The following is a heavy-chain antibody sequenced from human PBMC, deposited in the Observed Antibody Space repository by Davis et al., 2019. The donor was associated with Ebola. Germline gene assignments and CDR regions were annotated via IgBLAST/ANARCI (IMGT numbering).Heavy chain of an antibody. Sequence: SVKVSCKASGGTFSSYAISWVRQAPGQGLEWMGGIIPIFGTANYAQKFQGRVTITADESTSTAYMELSSLRSEDTAVYYCARVGYYYYYMDVWGKGTTVTVSS. V-gene: IGHV1-69*13. J-gene: IGHJ6*03. CDR1: GGTFSSYA. CDR2: IIPIFGTA. CDR3: ARVGYYYYYMDV.